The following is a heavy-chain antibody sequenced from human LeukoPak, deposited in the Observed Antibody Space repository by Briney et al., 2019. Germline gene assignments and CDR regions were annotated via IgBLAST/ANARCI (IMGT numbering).Heavy chain of an antibody. CDR1: GFTFSSYG. Sequence: GGSLRLSCAASGFTFSSYGMNWVRQAPGKGLEWVSGISGSGGSTYYADSVKGRFTISRDNSKNTLYLQMNSLRAEDTAVYYCARAESSSSGYYYYMDVWGKGTTVTVSS. J-gene: IGHJ6*03. D-gene: IGHD6-6*01. CDR2: ISGSGGST. CDR3: ARAESSSSGYYYYMDV. V-gene: IGHV3-23*01.